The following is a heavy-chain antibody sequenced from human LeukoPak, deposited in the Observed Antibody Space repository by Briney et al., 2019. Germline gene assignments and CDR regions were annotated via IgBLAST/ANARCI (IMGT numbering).Heavy chain of an antibody. J-gene: IGHJ6*02. V-gene: IGHV3-21*01. CDR3: ARDTSTISYYYGMDV. D-gene: IGHD5-24*01. CDR2: ISSSSSYI. Sequence: GGSLRLSCAASGFTFSSYSMNWVRQAPGKGLEWVSSISSSSSYIYYADSVKGRFTISRDNAKNSLYLQMNSLRAEDTAVYYCARDTSTISYYYGMDVWGQGTTVTVSS. CDR1: GFTFSSYS.